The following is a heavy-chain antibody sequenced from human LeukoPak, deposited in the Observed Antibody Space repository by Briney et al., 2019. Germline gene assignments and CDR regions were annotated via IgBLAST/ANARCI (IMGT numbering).Heavy chain of an antibody. CDR3: ARGIYGDPVAFDS. D-gene: IGHD4-17*01. V-gene: IGHV3-74*03. CDR2: LKSDGSTA. Sequence: GGSLRLSCAASGFTFSSFNLHWVRQAPGKGLVWVSRLKSDGSTAMYADSVQGRFTISRDNARNTVHLLMSSLTVEDTGVYYCARGIYGDPVAFDSWGQGALVTVSS. J-gene: IGHJ4*02. CDR1: GFTFSSFN.